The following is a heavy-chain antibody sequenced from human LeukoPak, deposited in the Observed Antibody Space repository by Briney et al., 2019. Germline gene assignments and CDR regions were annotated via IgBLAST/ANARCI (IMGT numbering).Heavy chain of an antibody. CDR3: ARHLRGMVVVRGTSYYYYHMDV. Sequence: GGSLRLSCAASGFTFSSYWMTWVRQAPGEWLEWVANIKQDGSEKYYVDSVKGRFTISRDSAKNSLYLQMNSLRAEDTAVYYCARHLRGMVVVRGTSYYYYHMDVWGKGTPVTVSS. CDR2: IKQDGSEK. D-gene: IGHD3-22*01. V-gene: IGHV3-7*01. J-gene: IGHJ6*03. CDR1: GFTFSSYW.